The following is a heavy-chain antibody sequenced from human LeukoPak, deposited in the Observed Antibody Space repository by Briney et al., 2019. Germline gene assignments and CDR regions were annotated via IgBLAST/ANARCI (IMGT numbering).Heavy chain of an antibody. CDR3: ARHIGYSAWNTDY. Sequence: KIGESLKISCKASGYSFTGFWSGWVRQMPGKGLEWMGIIYPYDSETRYSPSFQGQVTISADKSISTAYLQWSSLKASDTAMYYCARHIGYSAWNTDYWGQGTLVTVSS. CDR2: IYPYDSET. J-gene: IGHJ4*02. V-gene: IGHV5-51*01. CDR1: GYSFTGFW. D-gene: IGHD1/OR15-1a*01.